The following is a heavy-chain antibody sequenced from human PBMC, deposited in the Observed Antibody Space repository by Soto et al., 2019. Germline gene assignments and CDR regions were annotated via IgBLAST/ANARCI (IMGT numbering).Heavy chain of an antibody. CDR2: VSGSGTGT. Sequence: PGGSLRLSCAASGFTFSSYAMSWVRQVPGKGLEWVSVVSGSGTGTYYADSVKGRFTISRDNSKNTLFLQMNSLRAEDTAVYYCAKDVSGGYYYFDYWGQGALVTSPQ. CDR3: AKDVSGGYYYFDY. D-gene: IGHD3-22*01. V-gene: IGHV3-23*01. CDR1: GFTFSSYA. J-gene: IGHJ4*02.